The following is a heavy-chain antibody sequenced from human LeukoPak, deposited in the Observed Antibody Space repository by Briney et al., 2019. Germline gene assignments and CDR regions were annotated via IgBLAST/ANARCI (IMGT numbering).Heavy chain of an antibody. Sequence: GGSLRLSCAASGFTFSSYAMHWVRQAPGKGLEWVAVIWYDGSNKYYAESVKGRFTISRDNSKNTLYLQMNSLRAEDTAVYYCAREFYNWGSSDYWGQGTLVTVSS. CDR1: GFTFSSYA. CDR3: AREFYNWGSSDY. D-gene: IGHD3-16*01. V-gene: IGHV3-33*08. CDR2: IWYDGSNK. J-gene: IGHJ4*02.